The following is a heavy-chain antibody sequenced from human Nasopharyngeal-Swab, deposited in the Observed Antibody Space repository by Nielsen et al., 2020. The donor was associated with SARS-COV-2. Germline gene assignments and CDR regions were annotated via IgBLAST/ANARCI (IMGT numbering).Heavy chain of an antibody. CDR2: VGSSNGHI. CDR1: GFTFTTYG. D-gene: IGHD2-15*01. J-gene: IGHJ6*03. V-gene: IGHV3-21*01. Sequence: GESLKISCAASGFTFTTYGMNWVRQAPGKGLEWVSYVGSSNGHIYYADSVKGRFTISRDNAKHSLYLQMDSLRGEDTAVYYCAREQNLYCSGGSCYSSYYMDVWGKGTTVTVSS. CDR3: AREQNLYCSGGSCYSSYYMDV.